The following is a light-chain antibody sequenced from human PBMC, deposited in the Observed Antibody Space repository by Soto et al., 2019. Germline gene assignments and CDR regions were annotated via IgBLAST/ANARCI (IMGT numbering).Light chain of an antibody. Sequence: DIQMTQSPSTLSASVGDRVTITCRASQSLISWLAWYQQKPGKAPKLLIYKASSLESGVPSRFSGSGSGTEFSLTISSLQPDDFATYYCQQYLSYPLTFGVGTTVEIK. V-gene: IGKV1-5*03. CDR3: QQYLSYPLT. CDR2: KAS. CDR1: QSLISW. J-gene: IGKJ4*01.